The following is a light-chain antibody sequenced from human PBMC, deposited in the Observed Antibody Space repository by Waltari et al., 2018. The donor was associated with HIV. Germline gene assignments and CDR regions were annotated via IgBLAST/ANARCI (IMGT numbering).Light chain of an antibody. J-gene: IGLJ2*01. CDR1: SSDVGSYNL. CDR3: CSYAGSSTSYVV. Sequence: QSALTQPASVSGSPGQSITISCTGTSSDVGSYNLVSWYQQHPGKAPKLMIYEVSKRPSGVSNRFSGSKSGNTASLTISGLQAEDEADYYCCSYAGSSTSYVVFGGGTKLTVL. V-gene: IGLV2-23*02. CDR2: EVS.